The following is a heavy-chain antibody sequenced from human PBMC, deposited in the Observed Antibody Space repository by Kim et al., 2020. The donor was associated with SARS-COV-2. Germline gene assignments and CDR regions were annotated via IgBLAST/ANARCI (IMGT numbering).Heavy chain of an antibody. Sequence: GGSLRLSCAASGFTFSSYSMNWVRQAPGKGLEWVSSISSSSSYIYYADSVKGRFTISRDNAKNSLYLQMNSLRAEDTAVYYCARESGLLWFGELLSEHAFDIWGQGTMVTVSS. D-gene: IGHD3-10*01. J-gene: IGHJ3*02. CDR2: ISSSSSYI. CDR3: ARESGLLWFGELLSEHAFDI. V-gene: IGHV3-21*01. CDR1: GFTFSSYS.